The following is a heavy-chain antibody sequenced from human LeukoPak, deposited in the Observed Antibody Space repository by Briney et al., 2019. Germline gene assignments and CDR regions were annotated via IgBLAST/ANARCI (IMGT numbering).Heavy chain of an antibody. J-gene: IGHJ4*02. CDR1: GFTFSSYA. D-gene: IGHD4-17*01. CDR3: AKGLRNGDYGDF. V-gene: IGHV3-23*01. Sequence: PGGSLRLSCAASGFTFSSYAMSWVRQAPGKGLEWVSGISGSGGSTKYADSVKGRLTISRDNSKNTLYLQMNSLRAEDTAVYYCAKGLRNGDYGDFRGQGTLVTVSS. CDR2: ISGSGGST.